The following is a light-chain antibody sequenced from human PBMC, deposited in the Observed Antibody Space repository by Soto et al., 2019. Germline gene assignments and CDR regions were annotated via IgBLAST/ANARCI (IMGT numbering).Light chain of an antibody. J-gene: IGKJ1*01. CDR3: QKYGNFWT. CDR1: QSVRTNY. CDR2: GAS. Sequence: EIVLTQSPGTLSLSPGERPTLSCRASQSVRTNYLAWYQQKRGQAPWLLIYGASSRATGIPDRFSGSGSGTDFSLTIRRLEPDDFAVYYCQKYGNFWTFGQGTKVDIK. V-gene: IGKV3-20*01.